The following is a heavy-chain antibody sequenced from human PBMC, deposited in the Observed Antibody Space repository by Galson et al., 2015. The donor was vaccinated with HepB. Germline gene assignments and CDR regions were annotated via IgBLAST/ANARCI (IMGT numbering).Heavy chain of an antibody. CDR3: ARDDCSGGNCHGDY. CDR1: GGTFSSYA. D-gene: IGHD2-15*01. V-gene: IGHV1-69*13. CDR2: IIPIFGTA. Sequence: SVKVSCKASGGTFSSYAISWVRQAPGQGLEWMGGIIPIFGTANYAQKFQGRVTITADESTSTAYMELRSLRSDDTAVYYCARDDCSGGNCHGDYWGQGTLVTVSS. J-gene: IGHJ4*02.